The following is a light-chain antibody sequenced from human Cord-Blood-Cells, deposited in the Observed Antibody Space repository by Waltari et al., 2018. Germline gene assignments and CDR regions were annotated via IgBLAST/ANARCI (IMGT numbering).Light chain of an antibody. CDR1: QRISSD. J-gene: IGKJ1*01. CDR2: YAS. Sequence: EIQMTQSPSSLSASVGGRVTIPCRASQRISSDLNRYQQKPGQAPKLLIYYASRLQSVVPSRCSGSGAGADFSLTISSLQPADFATYYCQQSYNNPWTFGQGTKVEIK. CDR3: QQSYNNPWT. V-gene: IGKV1-39*01.